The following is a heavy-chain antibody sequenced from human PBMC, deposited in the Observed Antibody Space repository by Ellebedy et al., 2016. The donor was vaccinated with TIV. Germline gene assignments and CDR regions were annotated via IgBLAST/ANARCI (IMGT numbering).Heavy chain of an antibody. J-gene: IGHJ2*01. CDR1: GGSISSSSYY. CDR3: ARATHDYGDYVVDYWYFDL. D-gene: IGHD4-17*01. CDR2: IYYSGST. Sequence: GSLRLSCTVSGGSISSSSYYWSWIRQPPGKGLEWIGSIYYSGSTNYNPSLKSRVTISVDTSKNQFSLKLSSVTAADTAVYYCARATHDYGDYVVDYWYFDLWGRGTLVTVSS. V-gene: IGHV4-39*07.